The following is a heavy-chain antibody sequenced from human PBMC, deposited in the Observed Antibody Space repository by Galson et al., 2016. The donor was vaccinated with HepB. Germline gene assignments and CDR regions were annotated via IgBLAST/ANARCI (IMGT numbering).Heavy chain of an antibody. D-gene: IGHD3-22*01. J-gene: IGHJ4*02. CDR1: GFTFSSYS. Sequence: SLRLSCAVSGFTFSSYSMNWVRQAPGKGLEWVSSIASNSRYTNYADSVKGRFTMSRDNAKNSLYLQMNSLRAEDTAVYYCARERNYYDSSGYYYDYFDYWGQGTLVTVSS. V-gene: IGHV3-21*01. CDR2: IASNSRYT. CDR3: ARERNYYDSSGYYYDYFDY.